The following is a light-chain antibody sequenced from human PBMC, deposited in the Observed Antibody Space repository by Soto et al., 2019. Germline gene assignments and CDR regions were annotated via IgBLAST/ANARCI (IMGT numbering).Light chain of an antibody. V-gene: IGKV1-33*01. Sequence: DIHITQAPSSLSALVGDRVTMTYQASQDISDNLNWYQHKEGEAPELLIYDASNLETGVPSRFSGRRSGTDFSLTINNLQPQDVATYYCQQFQNLPMTFGQGTRLEIK. CDR3: QQFQNLPMT. CDR1: QDISDN. CDR2: DAS. J-gene: IGKJ5*01.